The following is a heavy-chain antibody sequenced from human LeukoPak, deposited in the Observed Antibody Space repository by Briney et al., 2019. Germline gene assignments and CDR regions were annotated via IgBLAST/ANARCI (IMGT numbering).Heavy chain of an antibody. CDR1: GFTFSSYS. Sequence: GGSLRLSCAASGFTFSSYSMNWVRQAPGKGLEWVSSITSSSSYIYYADLVQGRFTISRDNAKNSLYMEMNRLRAEDTAVYYCAREGIAVAGTGDYWGQGTLVTVSS. CDR2: ITSSSSYI. J-gene: IGHJ4*02. V-gene: IGHV3-21*01. CDR3: AREGIAVAGTGDY. D-gene: IGHD6-19*01.